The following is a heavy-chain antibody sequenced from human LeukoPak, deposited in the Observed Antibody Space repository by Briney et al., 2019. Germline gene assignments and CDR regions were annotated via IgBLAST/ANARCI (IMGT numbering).Heavy chain of an antibody. CDR1: GGTFSSYA. D-gene: IGHD3-9*01. Sequence: ASVKVSCKASGGTFSSYATSWVRQAPGQGLEWMGGIIPIFGTANYAQKFQGRVTITADKSTSTAYMELSSLRSEDTAVYYCARTYYDILTGYPAYFDYWGQGTLVTVSS. V-gene: IGHV1-69*06. J-gene: IGHJ4*02. CDR3: ARTYYDILTGYPAYFDY. CDR2: IIPIFGTA.